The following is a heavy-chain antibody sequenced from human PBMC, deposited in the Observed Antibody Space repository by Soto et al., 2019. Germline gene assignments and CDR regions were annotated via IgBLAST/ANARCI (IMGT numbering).Heavy chain of an antibody. J-gene: IGHJ3*02. CDR2: IYHSGST. CDR1: GGSISSSNW. CDR3: AREFSTYYYDSSGSLGAFDI. V-gene: IGHV4-4*02. D-gene: IGHD3-22*01. Sequence: QVQLQESGPGLVKPSGTLSLTCAVSGGSISSSNWWSWVRQPPGKGLEWIGEIYHSGSTNYNPSLKRRVTVSVDKSKNQFSLKLSSVTAADTAVYYCAREFSTYYYDSSGSLGAFDIWGQGTMVTVSS.